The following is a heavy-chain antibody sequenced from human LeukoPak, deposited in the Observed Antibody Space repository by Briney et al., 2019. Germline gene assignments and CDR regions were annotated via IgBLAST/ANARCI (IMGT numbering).Heavy chain of an antibody. D-gene: IGHD3-3*01. V-gene: IGHV1-69*05. CDR2: IIPIFGTA. CDR1: GGTFSSYA. Sequence: ASVKVSCKASGGTFSSYAISWVRQAHGQGLEWMGGIIPIFGTANYAQKFQGRVTITTDESTSTAYMELSSLRSEDTAVYYCARAGADPSFGWMYYFDYWGQGTLVTVSS. CDR3: ARAGADPSFGWMYYFDY. J-gene: IGHJ4*02.